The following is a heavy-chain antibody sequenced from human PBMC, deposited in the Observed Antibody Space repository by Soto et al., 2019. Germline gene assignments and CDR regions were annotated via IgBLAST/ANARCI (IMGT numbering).Heavy chain of an antibody. Sequence: PGGSLRLSCAASGFNFSSYGMHWVRQAPGKGLEWVAVISYDGSNKYYADSVKGRFTISRDNSKNTLYLQMNSLRAEETAVYYCAKGSRDYEDAFDIWGQGTMVNVSS. CDR3: AKGSRDYEDAFDI. CDR1: GFNFSSYG. CDR2: ISYDGSNK. V-gene: IGHV3-30*18. D-gene: IGHD4-17*01. J-gene: IGHJ3*02.